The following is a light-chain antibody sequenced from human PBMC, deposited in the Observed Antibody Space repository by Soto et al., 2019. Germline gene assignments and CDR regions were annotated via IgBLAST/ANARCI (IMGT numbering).Light chain of an antibody. CDR1: RTIIGY. J-gene: IGKJ2*01. V-gene: IGKV1-39*01. CDR3: QQSYSTGYT. CDR2: AAS. Sequence: DIQMTQSPSSLSASVGDRVTITCRASRTIIGYLNWYQLKPGKAPKLLIYAASSLHSGVPSRCSGSGSGTDFTLTISGLQREDFATYYCQQSYSTGYTFGQGTKVEIK.